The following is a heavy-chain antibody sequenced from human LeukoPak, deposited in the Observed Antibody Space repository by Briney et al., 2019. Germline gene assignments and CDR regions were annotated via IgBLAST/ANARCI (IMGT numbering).Heavy chain of an antibody. J-gene: IGHJ3*02. V-gene: IGHV3-66*01. CDR2: IYSGGST. D-gene: IGHD3-9*01. Sequence: PGGSLRLSCAASGFTVSSNYMSWVRQAPGKGLEWVSVIYSGGSTYYADSVKGRLTISRDNSKDTLYLQMNSLRAEDTAVYYCAVLAGDIFRAFDIWGQGTMVTVSS. CDR1: GFTVSSNY. CDR3: AVLAGDIFRAFDI.